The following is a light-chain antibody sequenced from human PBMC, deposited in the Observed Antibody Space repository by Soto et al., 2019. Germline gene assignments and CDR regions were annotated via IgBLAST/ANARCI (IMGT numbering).Light chain of an antibody. V-gene: IGLV2-23*01. CDR2: EGT. CDR3: CSYTTGRTFV. J-gene: IGLJ1*01. Sequence: QSVLTQPASVSGSPGQSITIFCTGTSSDVGSYDLVSWYQQYPGKAPKLMIYEGTKRPSGVSYRFSGSRSGNTASLTISGLQAEDEADYYCCSYTTGRTFVFGIGTKVTVL. CDR1: SSDVGSYDL.